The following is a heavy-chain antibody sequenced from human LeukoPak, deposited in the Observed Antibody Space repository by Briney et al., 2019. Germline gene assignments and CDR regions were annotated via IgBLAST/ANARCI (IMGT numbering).Heavy chain of an antibody. CDR2: ITGTGGST. J-gene: IGHJ4*02. CDR1: GFTFSSYA. D-gene: IGHD2-21*01. Sequence: GGSLRLSCAASGFTFSSYAMSWVRQAPGKGLEWVSAITGTGGSTYYADSVKGRFTISRDNSKNTLFLQMDNLRAEDTALYYCAKEGRINCYGDFDFWGQGTLVTVSS. V-gene: IGHV3-23*01. CDR3: AKEGRINCYGDFDF.